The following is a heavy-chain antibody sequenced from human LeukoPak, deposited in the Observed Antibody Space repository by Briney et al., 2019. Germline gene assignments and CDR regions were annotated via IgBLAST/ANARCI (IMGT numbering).Heavy chain of an antibody. D-gene: IGHD5-18*01. CDR2: IYTSGST. Sequence: PSQTLSLTCTVSGGSISSGSYYWSWIRQPAGKGLEWIGRIYTSGSTNYNPSLKSRVTISVDTSKNQFSLKLSSVTAADTAVYYCARAQKGRGYSYLHFDYWGQGTLVTVSS. J-gene: IGHJ4*02. V-gene: IGHV4-61*02. CDR1: GGSISSGSYY. CDR3: ARAQKGRGYSYLHFDY.